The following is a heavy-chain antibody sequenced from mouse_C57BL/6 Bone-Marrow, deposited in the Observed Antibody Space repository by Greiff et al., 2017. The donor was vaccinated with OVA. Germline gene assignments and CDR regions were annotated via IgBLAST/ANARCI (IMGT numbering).Heavy chain of an antibody. V-gene: IGHV1-76*01. CDR1: GYTFTDYY. J-gene: IGHJ1*03. D-gene: IGHD1-2*01. Sequence: QVQLQQSGAELERPGASVKLSCKASGYTFTDYYINWVKQRPGQGLEWIARIYPGSGNTYYNEKFKGKATLTAEKSSSTAYMQLSSLTSEDSAVYFCARWLPPYFDVWGTGTTVTVSS. CDR3: ARWLPPYFDV. CDR2: IYPGSGNT.